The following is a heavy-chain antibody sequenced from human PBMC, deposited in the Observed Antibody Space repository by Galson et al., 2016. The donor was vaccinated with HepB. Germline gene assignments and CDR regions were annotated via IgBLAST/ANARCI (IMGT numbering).Heavy chain of an antibody. D-gene: IGHD6-13*01. V-gene: IGHV5-51*01. CDR1: GYKFTSYW. CDR3: ARHELHSNSWYMDS. Sequence: SGAEVKKPGESLKISCQGSGYKFTSYWIGWVRQVPGKGLEWMGTIYPGDSDTRYSPSFQGQVTISVDKSISTAYPQWSSLKASDSAMYYCARHELHSNSWYMDSWGQGTLVTVSS. J-gene: IGHJ4*02. CDR2: IYPGDSDT.